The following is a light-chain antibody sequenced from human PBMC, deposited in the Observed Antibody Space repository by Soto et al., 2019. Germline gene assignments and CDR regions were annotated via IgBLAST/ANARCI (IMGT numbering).Light chain of an antibody. V-gene: IGKV3-20*01. Sequence: EIVLTQSPCTLSLSPGERATLSCRASQSVSSTCLAWYQQKPGQAPRLLIYGASNRATGIPDRFSGSGSGTDFTLTINKLEPGDFAVYYCQQYGSSPYTFGQGTKLEIK. CDR3: QQYGSSPYT. J-gene: IGKJ2*01. CDR2: GAS. CDR1: QSVSSTC.